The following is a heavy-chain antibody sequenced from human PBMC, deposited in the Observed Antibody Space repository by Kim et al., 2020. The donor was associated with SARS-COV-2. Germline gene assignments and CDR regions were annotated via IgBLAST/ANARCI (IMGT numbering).Heavy chain of an antibody. J-gene: IGHJ4*02. Sequence: DPRYSPSFQGQVTISADRSISTAYLQWSSLKASDTAMYYCARISAGVFDYWGQGTLVTVSS. V-gene: IGHV5-51*01. D-gene: IGHD6-13*01. CDR2: DP. CDR3: ARISAGVFDY.